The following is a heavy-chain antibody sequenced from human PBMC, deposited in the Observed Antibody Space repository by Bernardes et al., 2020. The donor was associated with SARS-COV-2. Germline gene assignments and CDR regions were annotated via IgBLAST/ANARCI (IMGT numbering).Heavy chain of an antibody. V-gene: IGHV3-74*01. D-gene: IGHD1-26*01. CDR2: INGDGSTI. Sequence: GGSLRLSCAASRFTFSSYWMHWVRLGPGKGPVWVSRINGDGSTINYADSVKGRFTISRDNARNTLYLEMNSLRAEDTAVYYCARGSGNYYFDYWGQGTLVTVSS. CDR3: ARGSGNYYFDY. J-gene: IGHJ4*02. CDR1: RFTFSSYW.